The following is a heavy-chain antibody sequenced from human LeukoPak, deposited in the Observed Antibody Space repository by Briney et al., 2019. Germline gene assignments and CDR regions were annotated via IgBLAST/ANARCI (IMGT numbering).Heavy chain of an antibody. Sequence: GGSLRLSCAASGFTVSSNYMSWVRQAPGKGLEWVSSISSSSSYIYYADSVKGRFTISRDNAKNSLYLQMNSLRAEDTAVYYCARDPTDYYYYYGMDVWGQGTTVTVSS. J-gene: IGHJ6*02. CDR1: GFTVSSNY. CDR3: ARDPTDYYYYYGMDV. V-gene: IGHV3-21*01. CDR2: ISSSSSYI.